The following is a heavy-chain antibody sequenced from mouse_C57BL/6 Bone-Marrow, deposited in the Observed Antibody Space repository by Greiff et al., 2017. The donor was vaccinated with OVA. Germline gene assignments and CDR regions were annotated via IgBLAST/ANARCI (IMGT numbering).Heavy chain of an antibody. CDR1: GFSFNTYA. CDR3: ERERENYYDNVYYAMDY. J-gene: IGHJ4*01. V-gene: IGHV10-1*01. Sequence: EVQVVESGGGLVQPKGSLKLSCAASGFSFNTYAMHWVRQAPGKGLEWVARIRSKSNNYATYYADSVKDRFTISRDDSESMLYLQMNNIKTEDTTMYYCERERENYYDNVYYAMDYGGQGTAVTVSS. CDR2: IRSKSNNYAT. D-gene: IGHD2-4*01.